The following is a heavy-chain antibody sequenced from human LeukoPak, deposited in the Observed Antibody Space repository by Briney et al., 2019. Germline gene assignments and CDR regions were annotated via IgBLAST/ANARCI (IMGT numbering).Heavy chain of an antibody. Sequence: SETLSLTCAVYGGSFSGYYWSWLRQPPGKGQEWIGEINHSGSTNYNLSLKSRVTISVDTSKNQFSLKLSSVTAADTAVYYCARGYYYVNYWGQGTLVTVSS. CDR2: INHSGST. CDR1: GGSFSGYY. V-gene: IGHV4-34*01. D-gene: IGHD3-22*01. J-gene: IGHJ4*02. CDR3: ARGYYYVNY.